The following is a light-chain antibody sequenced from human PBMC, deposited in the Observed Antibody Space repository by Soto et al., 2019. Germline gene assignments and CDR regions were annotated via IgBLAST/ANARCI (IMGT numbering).Light chain of an antibody. V-gene: IGKV3-15*01. CDR1: QSISSN. CDR3: QQYNNWPRAT. CDR2: RTS. J-gene: IGKJ4*01. Sequence: EIVLTQSPGTLSLAQGEIATLSCRASQSISSNLAWYQQKPGQAPRLLMFRTSSRATGFPARFSGSGSGTEFNLTISSLQSEDFGVYYCQQYNNWPRATFGGGTKVDIK.